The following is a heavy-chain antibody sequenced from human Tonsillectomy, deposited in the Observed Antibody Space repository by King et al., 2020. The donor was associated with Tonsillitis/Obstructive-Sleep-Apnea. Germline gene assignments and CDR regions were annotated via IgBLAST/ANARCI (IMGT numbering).Heavy chain of an antibody. CDR2: ISAYTGNT. D-gene: IGHD2-2*01. J-gene: IGHJ3*02. Sequence: QLVQSGAEVKKPGASVKVSCKASGYTFTSYGISWVRQAPGQGLEWMGWISAYTGNTNYAQKLQGRVTLTTDTSTSTAYMELRSLRSDDTAVYYCARYCSSTSCYVEAFDIWGQGTMVTVSS. CDR3: ARYCSSTSCYVEAFDI. V-gene: IGHV1-18*01. CDR1: GYTFTSYG.